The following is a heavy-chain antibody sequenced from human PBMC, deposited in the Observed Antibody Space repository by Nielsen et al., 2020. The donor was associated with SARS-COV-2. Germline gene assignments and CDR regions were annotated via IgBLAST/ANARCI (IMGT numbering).Heavy chain of an antibody. CDR3: ARAVEAYFYDSSGYP. CDR2: IWYDGSNK. J-gene: IGHJ4*02. D-gene: IGHD3-22*01. CDR1: GFTFSSYG. V-gene: IGHV3-33*01. Sequence: GESLKISCAASGFTFSSYGMHWVRQAPGKGLEWVAVIWYDGSNKYYADSVKGRFTISRDNSKNTLYLQMNSLRAEDTAVYYCARAVEAYFYDSSGYPWGQGTLVTVSS.